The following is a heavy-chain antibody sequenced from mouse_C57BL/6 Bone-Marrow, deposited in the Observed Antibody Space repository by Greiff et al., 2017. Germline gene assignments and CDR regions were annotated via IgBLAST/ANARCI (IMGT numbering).Heavy chain of an antibody. CDR1: GFTFSSYA. D-gene: IGHD1-1*01. CDR2: ISDGGSYT. J-gene: IGHJ1*03. Sequence: EVQGVESGGGLVKPGGSLKLSCAASGFTFSSYAMSWVRQTPEKRLEWVATISDGGSYTYYPDNVKGRFTISRDNAKNNLYLQMSHLKSEDTAMYYCANYGSSRYWYFDVWGTGTTVTVSS. CDR3: ANYGSSRYWYFDV. V-gene: IGHV5-4*01.